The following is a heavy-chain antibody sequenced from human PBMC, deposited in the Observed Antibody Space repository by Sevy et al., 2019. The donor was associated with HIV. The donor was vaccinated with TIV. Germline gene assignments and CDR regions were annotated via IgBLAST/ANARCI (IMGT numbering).Heavy chain of an antibody. J-gene: IGHJ4*02. CDR1: GFTFSDFW. CDR2: IRHDGNEI. V-gene: IGHV3-7*01. Sequence: GGSLRLSCKASGFTFSDFWMQWVRQAPGKGLEWVANIRHDGNEIYYGDSVKGRFTISRDNAKNALYLQMDGLRAEDTAVYYCARRYFDLWGQGTLVTVSS. CDR3: ARRYFDL.